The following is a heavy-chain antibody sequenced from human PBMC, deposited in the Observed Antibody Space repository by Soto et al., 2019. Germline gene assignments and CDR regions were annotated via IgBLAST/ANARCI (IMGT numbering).Heavy chain of an antibody. CDR3: AKEDWELLGYYFDY. CDR2: ISYDGSNK. J-gene: IGHJ4*02. D-gene: IGHD1-26*01. V-gene: IGHV3-30*18. CDR1: GFTFSSYG. Sequence: QVQLVESGGGVVQPGRSLRLSCAASGFTFSSYGMHWVRQAPGKGLEWVAVISYDGSNKYYADSVKGRFTISRDNSKNTLYLQMNSLRAEDTAVYYCAKEDWELLGYYFDYWGQGTLVTVSS.